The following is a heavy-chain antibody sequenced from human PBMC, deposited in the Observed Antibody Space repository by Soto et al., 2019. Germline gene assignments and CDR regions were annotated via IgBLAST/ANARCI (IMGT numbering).Heavy chain of an antibody. CDR3: AKDSYSGSYLGIFDY. J-gene: IGHJ4*02. D-gene: IGHD1-26*01. Sequence: QVQLVESGGGVVQPGRSLRLSCAASGFTFSSYGMHWVRQAPGKGLEWVAVISYDGSNKYYADSVKGRFTISRDNSKNTLYLQMNSLRAEDTAVYYCAKDSYSGSYLGIFDYWGQGTLVTVSS. V-gene: IGHV3-30*18. CDR1: GFTFSSYG. CDR2: ISYDGSNK.